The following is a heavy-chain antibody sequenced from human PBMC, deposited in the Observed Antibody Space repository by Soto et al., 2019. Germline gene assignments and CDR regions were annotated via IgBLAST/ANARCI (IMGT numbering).Heavy chain of an antibody. J-gene: IGHJ4*02. Sequence: TSETLSLTCTVSGGSVSSGSYYWSWIRQPPGKGLEWIGYINSTGSTNYNPSLKSRVTISVDTSKDQFSLQLSSVTAADTAVYYCARTRATPASRNLDYWGQGTLVTVSS. CDR2: INSTGST. D-gene: IGHD1-1*01. CDR3: ARTRATPASRNLDY. V-gene: IGHV4-61*01. CDR1: GGSVSSGSYY.